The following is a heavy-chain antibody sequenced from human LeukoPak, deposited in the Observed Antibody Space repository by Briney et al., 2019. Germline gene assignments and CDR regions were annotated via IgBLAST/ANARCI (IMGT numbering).Heavy chain of an antibody. J-gene: IGHJ6*03. Sequence: ASVKVSCKASGYTFTSYDINLVRQATGQGLEWMGWINPNSGNTGYAQKFQGRVTMTRNTSISTAYMELSSMRSEDTAVYYCARGFGCSSTSCYPDYYYYYYMDVWGKGTTVTVSS. V-gene: IGHV1-8*01. CDR2: INPNSGNT. CDR3: ARGFGCSSTSCYPDYYYYYYMDV. D-gene: IGHD2-2*01. CDR1: GYTFTSYD.